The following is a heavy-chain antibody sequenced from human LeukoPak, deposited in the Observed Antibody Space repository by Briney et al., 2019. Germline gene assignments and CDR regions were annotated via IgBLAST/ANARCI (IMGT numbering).Heavy chain of an antibody. Sequence: GSLRLSCAASGFTFRSYAMHWVRQAPGKGLEWVAVISYDGSNKYYSDSVKGRFTISRDNSKNTLYLQMNSLRAEDTAVYYCARDFGQWLVLGPHYYYYGMDVWGQGTTVTVSS. CDR1: GFTFRSYA. CDR2: ISYDGSNK. CDR3: ARDFGQWLVLGPHYYYYGMDV. J-gene: IGHJ6*02. D-gene: IGHD6-19*01. V-gene: IGHV3-30-3*01.